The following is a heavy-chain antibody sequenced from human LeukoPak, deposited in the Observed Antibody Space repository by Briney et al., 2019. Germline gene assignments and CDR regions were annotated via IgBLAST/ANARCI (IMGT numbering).Heavy chain of an antibody. CDR2: INPSGGST. V-gene: IGHV1-46*01. D-gene: IGHD4-23*01. Sequence: ASVKVSCKASGYTFTSHYMHWVRQAPGQGLEWMGIINPSGGSTSYAQKFQGRVSMTRDMSTSTDYMELSSLRSEDTAVYYCARDNSVEDTAWWFDPWGQGTLVTVSS. CDR3: ARDNSVEDTAWWFDP. J-gene: IGHJ5*02. CDR1: GYTFTSHY.